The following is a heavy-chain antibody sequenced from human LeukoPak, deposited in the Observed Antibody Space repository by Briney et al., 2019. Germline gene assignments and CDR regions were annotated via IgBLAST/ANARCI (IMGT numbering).Heavy chain of an antibody. CDR2: ISSSSSYI. D-gene: IGHD4-17*01. CDR3: ARDLYGDYSPFFDY. CDR1: EFTFSSYG. V-gene: IGHV3-21*01. Sequence: GRSLRLSCAASEFTFSSYGMHWVRQAPGKGLEWVSSISSSSSYIYYADSVKGRFTISRDNAKNSLYLQMNSLRAEDTAVYYCARDLYGDYSPFFDYWGQGTLVTVSS. J-gene: IGHJ4*02.